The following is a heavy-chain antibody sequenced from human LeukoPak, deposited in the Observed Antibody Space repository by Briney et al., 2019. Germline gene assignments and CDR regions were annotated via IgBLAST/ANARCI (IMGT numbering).Heavy chain of an antibody. V-gene: IGHV3-23*01. CDR3: AKGLLITILGSLDY. Sequence: GGSLRLSCAASGLSFNNYAMSWVRQAPGKGLEWVSGITGSGRTTYYADSVKGRFTISRDNSKNSLYLQINSLRAEDTAVYYCAKGLLITILGSLDYWGQGTLVTVSS. CDR2: ITGSGRTT. J-gene: IGHJ4*02. D-gene: IGHD3-3*01. CDR1: GLSFNNYA.